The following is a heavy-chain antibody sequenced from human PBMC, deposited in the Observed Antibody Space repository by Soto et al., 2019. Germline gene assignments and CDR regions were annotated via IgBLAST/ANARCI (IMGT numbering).Heavy chain of an antibody. CDR2: INPSGGST. Sequence: ASVKVSCKASGYTFTSYYMHWVRQAPGQGLEWMGIINPSGGSTSYAQKFQGRVTMTRDTSTSTGYMELSSLRSEDTAVYYCARGGYYYDSSGPMDVWGQGTTVTVSS. CDR3: ARGGYYYDSSGPMDV. J-gene: IGHJ6*02. CDR1: GYTFTSYY. V-gene: IGHV1-46*01. D-gene: IGHD3-22*01.